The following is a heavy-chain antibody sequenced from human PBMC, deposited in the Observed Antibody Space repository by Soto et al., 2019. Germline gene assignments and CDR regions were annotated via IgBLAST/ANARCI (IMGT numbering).Heavy chain of an antibody. J-gene: IGHJ6*02. Sequence: PSETLSLTCTVSGASVSTGSYYWSWIRQPPGKGLEWIGSIYYSGSTSYNPSLKSRVTISVDTSKNQFSLKLSSVTAADTAVYYCARLDMDVWGQGTTVTVTS. V-gene: IGHV4-39*01. CDR2: IYYSGST. CDR1: GASVSTGSYY. CDR3: ARLDMDV.